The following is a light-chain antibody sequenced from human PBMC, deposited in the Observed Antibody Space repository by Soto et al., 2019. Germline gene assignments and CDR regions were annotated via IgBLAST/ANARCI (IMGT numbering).Light chain of an antibody. CDR3: SSYTSSSTRRVV. J-gene: IGLJ2*01. CDR1: SSDVGGYNY. V-gene: IGLV2-14*03. Sequence: QSALTQPASVSGSPGQSITISCTGTSSDVGGYNYISWYQQHPGNAPKVMIYDVSNRHSGFSNRCSGSKSGNTASMTISGLQAEDEADYYCSSYTSSSTRRVVFGGGTKLTVL. CDR2: DVS.